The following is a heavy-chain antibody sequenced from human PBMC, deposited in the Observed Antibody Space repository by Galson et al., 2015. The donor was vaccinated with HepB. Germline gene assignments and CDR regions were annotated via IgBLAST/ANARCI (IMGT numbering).Heavy chain of an antibody. CDR3: ARGALVLGVGGTQNNWLDP. V-gene: IGHV1-18*01. CDR1: GYTFSTYS. Sequence: SVKVSCKASGYTFSTYSITWVRQAPGQGLEWMGWISGYNHKTNYAQKLQGRVTMTTDTSTRTAYMELRSLRSDDTAVYYCARGALVLGVGGTQNNWLDPWGPGSLGTVS. CDR2: ISGYNHKT. J-gene: IGHJ5*02. D-gene: IGHD2-15*01.